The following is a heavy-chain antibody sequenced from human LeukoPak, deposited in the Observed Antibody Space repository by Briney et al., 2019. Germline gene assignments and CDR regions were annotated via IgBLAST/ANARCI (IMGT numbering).Heavy chain of an antibody. CDR3: AKDVSSNFDY. V-gene: IGHV3-30*18. CDR2: ISYDGSNK. Sequence: GESLRLSYAASGFTFSSYGMHWVRQAPGKGLEWVAVISYDGSNKYYADSVKGRFTISRDNSKNTLYLQMNSLRAEDTAVYYCAKDVSSNFDYWGQGTLVIVSS. D-gene: IGHD3-16*02. J-gene: IGHJ4*02. CDR1: GFTFSSYG.